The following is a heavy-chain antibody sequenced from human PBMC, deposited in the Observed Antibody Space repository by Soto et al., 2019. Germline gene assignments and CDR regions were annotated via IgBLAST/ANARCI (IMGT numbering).Heavy chain of an antibody. D-gene: IGHD3-10*01. CDR3: ARGRVTMVRGVIGIYTWFAP. CDR1: GGSISSSSYY. V-gene: IGHV4-39*01. Sequence: PSETLSLTCTVSGGSISSSSYYWGWIRQPPGKGLEWIGSIYYSGSTYYNPSLKSRVTISVDTSKNQFSLKLSSVTAADTAVYYCARGRVTMVRGVIGIYTWFAPWGQGTLVTV. CDR2: IYYSGST. J-gene: IGHJ5*02.